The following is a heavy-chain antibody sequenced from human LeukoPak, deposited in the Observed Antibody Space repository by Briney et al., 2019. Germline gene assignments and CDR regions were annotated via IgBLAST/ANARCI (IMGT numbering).Heavy chain of an antibody. CDR2: IYPGDSDT. D-gene: IGHD3-22*01. V-gene: IGHV5-51*01. CDR1: PYSFTSYP. J-gene: IGHJ4*02. CDR3: ATGLDYYDSSGYLDY. Sequence: GESLKISCKVSPYSFTSYPIGCVRQMPGKGLEWMGIIYPGDSDTRYSPSFQGQVTISADKSISTAYLQWSSLKASDTAMYYCATGLDYYDSSGYLDYWGQGTLVTVYS.